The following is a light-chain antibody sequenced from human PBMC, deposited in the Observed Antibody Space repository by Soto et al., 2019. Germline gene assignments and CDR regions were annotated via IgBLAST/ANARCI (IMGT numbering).Light chain of an antibody. CDR1: QSISSY. CDR3: QQYNNWPQT. Sequence: DIQMTQSPSSLSASVGDRVTITCRASQSISSYLNWYQQKPGKAPKLLIFGTSSLQTGVPSRFSGSGSGTEFTLTISSLQSEDFAVYYCQQYNNWPQTFGQGTKVDIK. CDR2: GTS. V-gene: IGKV1-39*01. J-gene: IGKJ1*01.